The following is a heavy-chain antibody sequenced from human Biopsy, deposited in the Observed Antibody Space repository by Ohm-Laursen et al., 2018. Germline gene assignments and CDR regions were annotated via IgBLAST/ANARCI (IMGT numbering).Heavy chain of an antibody. CDR3: ARELGNGMDV. CDR1: GFTFSDYY. CDR2: ITNTGRTV. Sequence: GSLRLSCAASGFTFSDYYMNWIRQAPGKGLEWVSFITNTGRTVYADSVRGRFTISRDNADNSLHLQMKSLRAEDTAVYYCARELGNGMDVWSQGTPVTVSS. J-gene: IGHJ6*02. V-gene: IGHV3-11*01.